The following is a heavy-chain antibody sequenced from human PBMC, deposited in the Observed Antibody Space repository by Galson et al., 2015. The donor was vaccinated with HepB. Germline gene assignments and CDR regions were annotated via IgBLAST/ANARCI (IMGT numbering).Heavy chain of an antibody. D-gene: IGHD2-15*01. V-gene: IGHV1-2*04. CDR3: ARDGCSGGSCYDY. J-gene: IGHJ4*02. CDR1: GYTFTGYH. CDR2: INPNSGGT. Sequence: SVKVSCKASGYTFTGYHMHWVRQAPGQGLEWMGWINPNSGGTNYAQKFQGWVTMTRDTSISTAYMELSRLRSDDTAVYYCARDGCSGGSCYDYWGQGTLVTVSS.